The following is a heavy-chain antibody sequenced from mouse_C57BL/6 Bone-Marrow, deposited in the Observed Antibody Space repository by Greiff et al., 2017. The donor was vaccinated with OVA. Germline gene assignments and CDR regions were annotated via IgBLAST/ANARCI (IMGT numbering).Heavy chain of an antibody. CDR3: ARSRIYYDYDYAMDY. V-gene: IGHV1-81*01. CDR1: GYTFTSYG. D-gene: IGHD2-4*01. CDR2: IYPRSGNT. Sequence: QVQLKQSGAELARPGASVKLSCKASGYTFTSYGISWVKQSTGQGLEWIGEIYPRSGNTYYNEKFKGKATLTADKSSSTAYMELRSLTSEDSAVYFCARSRIYYDYDYAMDYWGQGTSVTVSS. J-gene: IGHJ4*01.